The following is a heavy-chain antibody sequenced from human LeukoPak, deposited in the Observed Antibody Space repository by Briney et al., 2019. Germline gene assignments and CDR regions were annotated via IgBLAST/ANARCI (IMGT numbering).Heavy chain of an antibody. J-gene: IGHJ4*02. V-gene: IGHV3-48*01. CDR3: ARHDYGGNPGDY. D-gene: IGHD4-23*01. Sequence: GGSLRLSCAASGFTFSSYSMNWVRQAPGKGLEWVSYIGTSSSTIYYADSVKGRFTISRDNAKNSLYLQMNSLRGEDTAVYYCARHDYGGNPGDYWGQGTLVTDSS. CDR2: IGTSSSTI. CDR1: GFTFSSYS.